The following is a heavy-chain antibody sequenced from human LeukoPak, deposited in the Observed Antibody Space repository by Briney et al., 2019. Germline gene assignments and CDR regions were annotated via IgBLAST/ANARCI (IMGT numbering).Heavy chain of an antibody. CDR3: ARLAPDYYDSSGYWSGFDY. V-gene: IGHV4-59*01. CDR2: IYYSGST. Sequence: PSETLSLTCTVSGGSISSYYWSWIRQPPGQGLEGIGYIYYSGSTNYNPSLKSRVTISVDTSKNQFSLKLSSVTAADPAVYYCARLAPDYYDSSGYWSGFDYWGQGTLVTVSS. J-gene: IGHJ4*02. D-gene: IGHD3-22*01. CDR1: GGSISSYY.